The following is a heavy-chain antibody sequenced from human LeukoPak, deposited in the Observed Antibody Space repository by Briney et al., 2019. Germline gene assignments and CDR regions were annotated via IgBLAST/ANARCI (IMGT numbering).Heavy chain of an antibody. Sequence: PGGSLRLSCAASGFTFDDYGMSWVRQAPGKGLEWVSSISSSSSYIYYADSVKGRFTISRDNAKNSLYLQMNSLRAEDTAVYYCARDGQWLLQGDNAPYYFDYWGQGTLVTVSS. D-gene: IGHD6-19*01. CDR1: GFTFDDYG. CDR2: ISSSSSYI. CDR3: ARDGQWLLQGDNAPYYFDY. V-gene: IGHV3-21*01. J-gene: IGHJ4*02.